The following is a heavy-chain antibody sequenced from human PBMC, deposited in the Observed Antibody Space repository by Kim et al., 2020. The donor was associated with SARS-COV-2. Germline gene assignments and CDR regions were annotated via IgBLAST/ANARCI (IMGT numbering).Heavy chain of an antibody. CDR3: ARDSQQLVRRFFDY. D-gene: IGHD6-13*01. V-gene: IGHV4-4*07. Sequence: NPSRKSRVTMSVDTSKNQFSRKLSSVTAADTAVYYCARDSQQLVRRFFDYWGQGTLVTVSS. J-gene: IGHJ4*02.